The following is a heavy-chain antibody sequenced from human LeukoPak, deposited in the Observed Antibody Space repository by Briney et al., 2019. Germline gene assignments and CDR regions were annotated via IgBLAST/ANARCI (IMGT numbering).Heavy chain of an antibody. Sequence: PSETLSLTCTVSGASISSHYWSWIRQPPGEGLEWLGYMFDSGRTKYTPSLMSRVTISGDTSKNQVSLRLSSVSAADTAVYYCARCRDEFGDYGFDFWGQGALVTVSS. J-gene: IGHJ4*02. V-gene: IGHV4-59*11. CDR3: ARCRDEFGDYGFDF. CDR1: GASISSHY. CDR2: MFDSGRT. D-gene: IGHD4-17*01.